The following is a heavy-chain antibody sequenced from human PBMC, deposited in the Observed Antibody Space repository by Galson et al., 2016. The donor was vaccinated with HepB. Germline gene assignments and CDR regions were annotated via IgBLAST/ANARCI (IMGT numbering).Heavy chain of an antibody. Sequence: QSGAEVTKPEESLKISCKGSGYTFTRYWIGWVRERPGKGLEWMGIIYPGDSDTKYSPSFQGRVTLSVDKSTSTAYLHWSSLQASDTAIYYGARHLHEEAHLVPPFYTSSWYLDDWGLGTVVTVSS. CDR1: GYTFTRYW. CDR2: IYPGDSDT. J-gene: IGHJ4*02. V-gene: IGHV5-51*01. D-gene: IGHD6-13*01. CDR3: ARHLHEEAHLVPPFYTSSWYLDD.